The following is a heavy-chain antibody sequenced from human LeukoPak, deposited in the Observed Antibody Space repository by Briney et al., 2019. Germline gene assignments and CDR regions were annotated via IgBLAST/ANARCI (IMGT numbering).Heavy chain of an antibody. V-gene: IGHV3-23*01. J-gene: IGHJ4*02. D-gene: IGHD3-22*01. CDR2: ISGSGGST. CDR1: GFTFSSYA. CDR3: ARALYDSSGYYPPQLDY. Sequence: GGSLRLSCAASGFTFSSYAMSWVRQAPGKGLEWVSAISGSGGSTYYADSVKGRFTISRDNAKNSLYLQMNSLRAEDTAVYYCARALYDSSGYYPPQLDYWGQGTLVTVSS.